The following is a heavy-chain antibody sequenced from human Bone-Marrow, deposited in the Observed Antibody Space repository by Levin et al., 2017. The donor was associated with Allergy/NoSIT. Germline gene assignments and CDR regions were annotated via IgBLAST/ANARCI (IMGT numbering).Heavy chain of an antibody. CDR1: GFTFSSYA. CDR3: AQQMVRQLVPNWVDP. CDR2: ISGSGGTT. V-gene: IGHV3-23*01. Sequence: PGGSLRLSCAASGFTFSSYAMSWVRQAPGKGLEWVSGISGSGGTTYYADSVKGRFSISRDNSKNTLYLQMNSLRDEDTAIYYCAQQMVRQLVPNWVDPWGQGSLVTVSA. D-gene: IGHD3-10*01. J-gene: IGHJ5*02.